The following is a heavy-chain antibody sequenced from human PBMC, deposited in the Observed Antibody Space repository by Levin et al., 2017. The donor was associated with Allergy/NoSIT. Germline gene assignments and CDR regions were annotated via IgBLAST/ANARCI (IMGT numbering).Heavy chain of an antibody. Sequence: GGSLRLSCAASGFTFSSSTIHWVRQAPGKGLEWVSVISYDGSNKYYADSVKGRFTISRDNSKNTLYLQMNSLRAEDTALYYCARGHTSGWSLPQTYWGQGTLVTVSS. CDR3: ARGHTSGWSLPQTY. D-gene: IGHD6-19*01. CDR2: ISYDGSNK. V-gene: IGHV3-30*04. CDR1: GFTFSSST. J-gene: IGHJ4*02.